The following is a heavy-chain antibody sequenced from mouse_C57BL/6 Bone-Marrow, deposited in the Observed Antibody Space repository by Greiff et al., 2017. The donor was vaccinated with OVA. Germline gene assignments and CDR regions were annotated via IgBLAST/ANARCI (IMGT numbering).Heavy chain of an antibody. J-gene: IGHJ3*01. Sequence: EVHLVESGGGLVKPGGSLKLSCAASGFTFSSYTMSWVRQTPEKRLEWVATISGGGGNTYYPDSVKGRFTISRENAKNTLYLQMSSLRSEDTALYYCARRRFAYWGQGTLVTVSA. CDR1: GFTFSSYT. CDR3: ARRRFAY. V-gene: IGHV5-9*01. CDR2: ISGGGGNT.